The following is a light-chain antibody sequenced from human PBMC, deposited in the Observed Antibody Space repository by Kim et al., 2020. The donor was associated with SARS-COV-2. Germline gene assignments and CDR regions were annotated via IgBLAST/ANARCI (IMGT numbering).Light chain of an antibody. CDR1: SSDVGSYNL. Sequence: QSALTQPASVSGSPGQSITISCTRTSSDVGSYNLVSWYQQHPGKAPKLMIYEVSKRPSGVSNRFSGSKSGNTASLTISGLQAEDEADYYCCSYVVFGGGTQLTVL. CDR2: EVS. CDR3: CSYVV. V-gene: IGLV2-23*02. J-gene: IGLJ2*01.